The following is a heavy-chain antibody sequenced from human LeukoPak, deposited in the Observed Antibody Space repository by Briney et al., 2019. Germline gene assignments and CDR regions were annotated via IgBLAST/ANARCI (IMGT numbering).Heavy chain of an antibody. D-gene: IGHD6-13*01. J-gene: IGHJ5*02. CDR2: IYHSGST. CDR3: ASAKPRGIIWYPS. Sequence: SGTLSLTCAVSGAPISSNNWWWSWVRQPPGKGLEWIGEIYHSGSTNYNPSLRSRVTMSVDKSKNQCSLKLSSVTAADTAVYYCASAKPRGIIWYPSWGQGTLVTASS. CDR1: GAPISSNNW. V-gene: IGHV4-4*02.